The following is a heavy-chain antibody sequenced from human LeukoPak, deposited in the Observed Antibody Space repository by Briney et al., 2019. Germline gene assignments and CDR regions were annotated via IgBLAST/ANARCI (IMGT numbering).Heavy chain of an antibody. CDR1: GFTFSSYA. CDR3: AKVSWANYFDY. CDR2: ISGSGGNT. Sequence: PGGSLRLSCAASGFTFSSYAMSWVRQAPGRGLEWVSGISGSGGNTHYADSVRGRFTISRDNSRNTVYLEMNSLRAEDTAIYYCAKVSWANYFDYWGQGTLVTVSS. V-gene: IGHV3-23*01. D-gene: IGHD6-13*01. J-gene: IGHJ4*02.